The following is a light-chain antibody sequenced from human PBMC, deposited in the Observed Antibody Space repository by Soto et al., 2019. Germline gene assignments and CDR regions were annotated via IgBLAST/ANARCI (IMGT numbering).Light chain of an antibody. CDR3: QQYGSSPPVT. CDR1: QSVSPY. J-gene: IGKJ3*01. CDR2: GAS. V-gene: IGKV3-20*01. Sequence: EIVLTQSPGTLSLSPGERATLSCRASQSVSPYLAWYQHKPGQAPRLLIYGASGRATGIPDRFSGSGSGTDFTLTISRLEPEDFAVYFCQQYGSSPPVTFGPGTKVDIK.